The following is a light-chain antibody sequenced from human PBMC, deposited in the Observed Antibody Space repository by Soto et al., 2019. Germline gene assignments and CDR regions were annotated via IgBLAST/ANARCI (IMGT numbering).Light chain of an antibody. J-gene: IGLJ3*02. V-gene: IGLV2-8*01. CDR2: EVS. CDR3: SSYAGSNNWV. Sequence: QSVLTQPPSASGSPGQSVTISCTGTSSDVGDYNFVSWFQQHPGKAPKLMIYEVSKRPSGVPDRFSGSKSGNTASLTVSGLQAEYEADYYCSSYAGSNNWVFGGGTKLTVL. CDR1: SSDVGDYNF.